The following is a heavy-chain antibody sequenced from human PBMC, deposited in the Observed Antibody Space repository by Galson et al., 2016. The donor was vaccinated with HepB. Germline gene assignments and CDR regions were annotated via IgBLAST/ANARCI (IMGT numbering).Heavy chain of an antibody. CDR1: GFTFNTYA. CDR2: INSSDGRT. V-gene: IGHV3-23*01. CDR3: AKSQFALPDSGWFNAFNL. D-gene: IGHD6-19*01. J-gene: IGHJ3*01. Sequence: SLRLSCAASGFTFNTYAMTWVRQAPGKGLEWVSSINSSDGRTWYADSVRGRFTISTDNSKTTLYVQMNSLRVDDSAIYYCAKSQFALPDSGWFNAFNLWGQGTMVTVSS.